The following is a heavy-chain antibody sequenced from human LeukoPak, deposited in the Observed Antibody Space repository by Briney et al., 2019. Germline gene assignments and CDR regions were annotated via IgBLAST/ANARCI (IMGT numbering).Heavy chain of an antibody. CDR1: GGSFSGYY. CDR3: ARMAYYDILTGHYAAFDI. Sequence: PSETLSLTCAVYGGSFSGYYWSWIRQPPGKGLEWIGEINHSGSTNYNPSLKSRVTISVDTSKNQFSLKLSSVTAADTAVYYCARMAYYDILTGHYAAFDIWGQGTMVTVSS. J-gene: IGHJ3*02. D-gene: IGHD3-9*01. V-gene: IGHV4-34*01. CDR2: INHSGST.